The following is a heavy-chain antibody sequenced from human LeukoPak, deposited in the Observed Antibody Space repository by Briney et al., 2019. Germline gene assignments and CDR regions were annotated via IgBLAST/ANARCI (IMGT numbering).Heavy chain of an antibody. CDR2: INHSGST. CDR1: GGSFSGYY. Sequence: SETLSLTCAVYGGSFSGYYWSWIRQPPGKGLEWIGEINHSGSTNYNPSLKSRVTISVDTSKNQFSLKLNSVTAADTAVYYCAREIVATFDYWGQGTLVTVSS. J-gene: IGHJ4*02. D-gene: IGHD2-15*01. V-gene: IGHV4-34*01. CDR3: AREIVATFDY.